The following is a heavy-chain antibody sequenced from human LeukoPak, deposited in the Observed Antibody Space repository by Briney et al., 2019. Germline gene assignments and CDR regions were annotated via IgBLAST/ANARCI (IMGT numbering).Heavy chain of an antibody. CDR3: ARGRLALEWFHNYYYYMDV. Sequence: SVKVSCKASGGTFSSYAISWVRQAPGQGLEWMGGIIPIFGTANYAQKFQGRVTITADKSTSTAYMELSSLRSEDTAVYYCARGRLALEWFHNYYYYMDVWGKGTTVTVSS. D-gene: IGHD3-3*01. J-gene: IGHJ6*03. CDR2: IIPIFGTA. V-gene: IGHV1-69*06. CDR1: GGTFSSYA.